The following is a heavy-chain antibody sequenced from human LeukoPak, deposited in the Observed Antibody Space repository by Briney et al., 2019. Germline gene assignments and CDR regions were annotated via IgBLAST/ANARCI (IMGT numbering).Heavy chain of an antibody. Sequence: PGGSLRLSCAASGFTVSSNYMSWVRQAPGKGLEWVANIKQDGSEKYYVDSVKGRFTISRDNAKNSLYLQMNSLRAEDTAVYYCARDGVAAGLYFDHWGQGTLVTVSS. CDR3: ARDGVAAGLYFDH. CDR2: IKQDGSEK. D-gene: IGHD6-13*01. CDR1: GFTVSSNY. J-gene: IGHJ4*02. V-gene: IGHV3-7*01.